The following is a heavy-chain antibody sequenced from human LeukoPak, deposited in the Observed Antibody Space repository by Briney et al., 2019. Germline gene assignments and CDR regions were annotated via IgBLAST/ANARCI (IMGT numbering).Heavy chain of an antibody. V-gene: IGHV1-18*01. J-gene: IGHJ4*02. D-gene: IGHD5-24*01. CDR2: ISAYNGNT. Sequence: ASVKVSCKASGYTFTNYAISWGRQAPGQGLEWMGWISAYNGNTNYAQNLQGRVTMTTDTSTSTAYMELRSLRSDDTALYYCARDRSNSDYWGQGTLVTVSS. CDR1: GYTFTNYA. CDR3: ARDRSNSDY.